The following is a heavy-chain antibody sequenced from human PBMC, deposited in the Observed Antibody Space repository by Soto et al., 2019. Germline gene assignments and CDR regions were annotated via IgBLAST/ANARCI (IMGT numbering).Heavy chain of an antibody. CDR1: GYTFTSYD. CDR2: MNPNSGNT. J-gene: IGHJ6*02. V-gene: IGHV1-8*01. CDR3: AKGYSWAAAPPNYYGMDV. Sequence: ASVKVSCKASGYTFTSYDINWVRQATGQGLEWMGWMNPNSGNTGYAQKFQGRVTMTRNTSISTAYMELSSLRSEDTAVYYCAKGYSWAAAPPNYYGMDVWGQGTTVTVSS. D-gene: IGHD6-13*01.